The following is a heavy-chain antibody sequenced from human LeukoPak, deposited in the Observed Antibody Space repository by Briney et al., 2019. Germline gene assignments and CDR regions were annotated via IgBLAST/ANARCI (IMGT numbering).Heavy chain of an antibody. J-gene: IGHJ6*02. CDR3: ARDVPLRYYYGMDV. Sequence: QPGGSLRLSCAASGFTFSSYWMHWVRQAPGKGRVWVSRINSDGSSTSYADSVKGRFTISRDNAKNTLYLQMNSLRAEDTAVYYCARDVPLRYYYGMDVWGQRTTVTVSS. CDR2: INSDGSST. CDR1: GFTFSSYW. D-gene: IGHD2-2*01. V-gene: IGHV3-74*01.